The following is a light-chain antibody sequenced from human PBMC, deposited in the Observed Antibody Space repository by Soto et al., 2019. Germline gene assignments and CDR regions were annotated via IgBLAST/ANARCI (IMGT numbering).Light chain of an antibody. Sequence: DIQMTQSPATLSASVGDRVIITCRASQRMSAWLAWYQQKPGKAPTLLIYDASILENGVPSRFSGSGSGTDFTLTISSLQPDDFATYCCQQYDTYPWTFGQVTKVEIK. J-gene: IGKJ1*01. V-gene: IGKV1-5*01. CDR2: DAS. CDR1: QRMSAW. CDR3: QQYDTYPWT.